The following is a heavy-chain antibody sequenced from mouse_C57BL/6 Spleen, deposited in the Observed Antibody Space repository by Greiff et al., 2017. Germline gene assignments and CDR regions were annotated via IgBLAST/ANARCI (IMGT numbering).Heavy chain of an antibody. D-gene: IGHD1-1*02. V-gene: IGHV5-9*01. CDR3: ARQGYYGYFDY. J-gene: IGHJ2*01. CDR1: GFTFSSYT. CDR2: ISGGGGNT. Sequence: EVQLVESGGGLVKPGGSLKLSCAASGFTFSSYTMSWVRQTPEKRLEWVATISGGGGNTYYPDSVKGRFTISRDNAKNTLYLQMSSLRSEDTALYYCARQGYYGYFDYWGQGTTLTVSS.